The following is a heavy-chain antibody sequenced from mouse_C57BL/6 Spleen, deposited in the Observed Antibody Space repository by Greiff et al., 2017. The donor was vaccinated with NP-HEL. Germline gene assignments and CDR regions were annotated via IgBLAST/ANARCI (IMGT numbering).Heavy chain of an antibody. CDR3: ARPGYSNYEGYFDV. V-gene: IGHV1-80*01. Sequence: VKLQESGAELVKPGASVKISCKASGYAFSSYWMNWVKQRPGKGLEWIGQIYPGDGDTNYNGKFKGKATLTADKSSSTAYMQLSSLTSEDSAVYFCARPGYSNYEGYFDVWGTGTTVTVSS. D-gene: IGHD2-5*01. CDR1: GYAFSSYW. J-gene: IGHJ1*03. CDR2: IYPGDGDT.